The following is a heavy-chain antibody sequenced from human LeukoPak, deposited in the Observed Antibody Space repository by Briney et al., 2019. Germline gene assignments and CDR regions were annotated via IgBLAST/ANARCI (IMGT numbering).Heavy chain of an antibody. V-gene: IGHV1-8*01. Sequence: EASVKVSCKASGYTFTNYDINWVRQATGQGLEWMGWMNPNSGNTGYVQNFHGRVTMTMDTSISTAYMELSSLTSEDTAVYYCARGTMVRGGIYNWGQGTLVTVSS. CDR3: ARGTMVRGGIYN. D-gene: IGHD3-10*01. CDR1: GYTFTNYD. CDR2: MNPNSGNT. J-gene: IGHJ4*02.